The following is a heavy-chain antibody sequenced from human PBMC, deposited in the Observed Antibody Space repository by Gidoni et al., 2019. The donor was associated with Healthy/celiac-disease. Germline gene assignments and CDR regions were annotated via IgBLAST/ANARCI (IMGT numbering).Heavy chain of an antibody. CDR2: IRSKSNSYAT. Sequence: EVQLVESGGGLVQPGGSLKLSCAASGFTFSGSAMHWVRQATWKGLEWVGRIRSKSNSYATAYAASVKCRFTISRDDSKNTAYLQMNSLKTEDTAVYYCTRLADYSNYWGQGTLVTVSS. CDR1: GFTFSGSA. J-gene: IGHJ4*02. CDR3: TRLADYSNY. D-gene: IGHD4-4*01. V-gene: IGHV3-73*01.